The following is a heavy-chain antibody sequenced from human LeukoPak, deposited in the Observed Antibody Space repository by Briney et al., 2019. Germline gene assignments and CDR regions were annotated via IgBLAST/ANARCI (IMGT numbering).Heavy chain of an antibody. CDR1: GFTFSSYG. CDR2: IRYDRSNK. J-gene: IGHJ3*02. V-gene: IGHV3-30*02. CDR3: AKDRYDSSGYRAFDI. Sequence: GGSLRLSCAVSGFTFSSYGMHWVRQAPGKGLEWVAFIRYDRSNKYYADSVKGRFTISSDNSKNTLYLQMNSLRAEDTAVYYCAKDRYDSSGYRAFDIWGQGTMVTVSS. D-gene: IGHD3-22*01.